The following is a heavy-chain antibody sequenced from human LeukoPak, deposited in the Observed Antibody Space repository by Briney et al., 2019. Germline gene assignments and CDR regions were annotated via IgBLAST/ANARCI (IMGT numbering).Heavy chain of an antibody. CDR3: ARDLLRYFDWLLSDSIDY. Sequence: GGSLRLSCAASGFTFTNYAMSWVRQAPGKGLEWVAVISYDGSNKYYADSVKGRFTISRDNSKNTLYLQMNSLRAEDTAVYYCARDLLRYFDWLLSDSIDYWGQGTLVTVSS. V-gene: IGHV3-30-3*01. J-gene: IGHJ4*02. CDR2: ISYDGSNK. D-gene: IGHD3-9*01. CDR1: GFTFTNYA.